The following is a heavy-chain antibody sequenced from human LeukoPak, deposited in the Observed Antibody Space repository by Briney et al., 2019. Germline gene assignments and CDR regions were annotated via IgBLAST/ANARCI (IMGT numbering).Heavy chain of an antibody. CDR1: GCTFSTYA. CDR2: ISGSGGST. J-gene: IGHJ4*02. D-gene: IGHD1-14*01. Sequence: PGGSLRLSCAASGCTFSTYAMSWVRQAPGKGLEWVSAISGSGGSTNYADSVKGRVTVSRDNSKSTLYLQMNSLRAEDTAVYYCARHWTGTKSFDYWGQGTLVTVSS. V-gene: IGHV3-23*01. CDR3: ARHWTGTKSFDY.